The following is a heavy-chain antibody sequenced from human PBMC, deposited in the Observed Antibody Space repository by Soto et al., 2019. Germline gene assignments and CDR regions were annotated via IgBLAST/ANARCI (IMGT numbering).Heavy chain of an antibody. D-gene: IGHD1-26*01. V-gene: IGHV1-3*01. Sequence: QVQLVQSGAEVKKPGASVKVSCKASGYTFTSYAMHWVRQATGQRLEWMGCINAGNGNTQYSQKCQVRVTNTRDTAASTAYMEMISLRSEDTAVYYCERDVGATGDWGQGTMVTVS. CDR3: ERDVGATGD. CDR1: GYTFTSYA. J-gene: IGHJ4*02. CDR2: INAGNGNT.